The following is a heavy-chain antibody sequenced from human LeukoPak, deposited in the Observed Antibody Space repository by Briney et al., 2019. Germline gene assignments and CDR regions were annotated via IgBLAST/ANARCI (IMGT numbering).Heavy chain of an antibody. J-gene: IGHJ4*02. CDR1: GYTFTSYG. CDR3: ARAGPNDILTGYYYHFDY. V-gene: IGHV1-18*01. Sequence: ASVTVSCKASGYTFTSYGISWVRQAPGQGLEWMGWLSAYNGNTNYAQKLQGRVTMTTDTSTSTAYMELRSLRSDDTAVYYCARAGPNDILTGYYYHFDYWGQGTLVTVSS. D-gene: IGHD3-9*01. CDR2: LSAYNGNT.